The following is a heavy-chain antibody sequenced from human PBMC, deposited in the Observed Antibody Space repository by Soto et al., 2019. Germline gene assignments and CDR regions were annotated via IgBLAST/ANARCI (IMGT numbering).Heavy chain of an antibody. CDR2: ISGSGGST. CDR3: AKFLLRGATPGYFDY. J-gene: IGHJ4*02. CDR1: GFTFSGYA. V-gene: IGHV3-23*01. D-gene: IGHD1-26*01. Sequence: GGSLRLSCAASGFTFSGYAMSWVRQAPGKGLEWVSAISGSGGSTYYADSVKGRFTISRDNSKNTLYLQMNSLRAEDTAVYYCAKFLLRGATPGYFDYWGQGTLVTVSS.